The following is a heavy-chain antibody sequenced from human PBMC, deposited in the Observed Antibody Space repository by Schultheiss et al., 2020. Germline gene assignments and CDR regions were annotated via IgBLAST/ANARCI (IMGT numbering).Heavy chain of an antibody. CDR3: ARGGRTVGYFDY. D-gene: IGHD1-26*01. Sequence: SETLSLTCTVSGGSVSSGSYYWSWIRQPPGKGLEWIGYIYYSGSTNYNPSLKSRVTMSVDTSKNQFSLKLTSVTAADTAVYYCARGGRTVGYFDYWGQGTLVTVSS. CDR1: GGSVSSGSYY. V-gene: IGHV4-61*01. CDR2: IYYSGST. J-gene: IGHJ4*02.